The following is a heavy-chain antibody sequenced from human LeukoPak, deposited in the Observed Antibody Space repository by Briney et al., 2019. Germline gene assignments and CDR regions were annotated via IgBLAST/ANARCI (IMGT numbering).Heavy chain of an antibody. V-gene: IGHV3-7*01. J-gene: IGHJ4*02. CDR2: VKQDGSDK. Sequence: GGSLRLSCAASGFTFNNYWMSWVRQAAGKGLEWVANVKQDGSDKYYVDSVKGRFTTSRDNAKNSLYLQMNSLRVEDTAVYYCARVKERFLEPQYYFDYWGQGTLVTASS. CDR3: ARVKERFLEPQYYFDY. D-gene: IGHD3-3*01. CDR1: GFTFNNYW.